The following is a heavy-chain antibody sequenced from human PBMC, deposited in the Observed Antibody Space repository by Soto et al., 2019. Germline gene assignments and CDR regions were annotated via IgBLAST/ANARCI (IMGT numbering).Heavy chain of an antibody. V-gene: IGHV4-34*01. Sequence: QVQLQQWGAGLLKPSETLSLTCAVYGGSFSGYYWSWIRQPPGKGLEWIGEINHSGSTNYNPALKSRVTISVDPSRNQFPLKLSSVTAAATAVYYCARATPNYYGSGTLDYWGQGTLVTVSS. CDR1: GGSFSGYY. J-gene: IGHJ4*02. CDR3: ARATPNYYGSGTLDY. D-gene: IGHD3-10*01. CDR2: INHSGST.